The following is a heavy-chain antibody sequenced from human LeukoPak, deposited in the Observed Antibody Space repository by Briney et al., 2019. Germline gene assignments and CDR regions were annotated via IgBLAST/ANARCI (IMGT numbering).Heavy chain of an antibody. CDR1: GSTFTGYY. D-gene: IGHD6-13*01. CDR2: INPNSGGT. Sequence: ASVKVSCKASGSTFTGYYMHWVRHAPGQGLEWKGWINPNSGGTNYAQKFQGRVTMTRDTFISTAYMELSRLRSDDTAVYYCASHPIAAAGELDYYYYYMDVWGKGTTVTVSS. V-gene: IGHV1-2*02. CDR3: ASHPIAAAGELDYYYYYMDV. J-gene: IGHJ6*03.